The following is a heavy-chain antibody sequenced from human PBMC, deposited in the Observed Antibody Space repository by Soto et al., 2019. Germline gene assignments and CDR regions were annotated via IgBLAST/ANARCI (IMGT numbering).Heavy chain of an antibody. D-gene: IGHD3-10*01. CDR2: ITSTSSTK. Sequence: GGSLRLSCAASGFTFSSHTMNWVLQSPGKGLEWISYITSTSSTKNYADSVKGRFTISRDNANNSLYLQMNSLRDEDTAVYYCARRITMVRGPYYYYAMDVWGQGTTVTVSS. J-gene: IGHJ6*02. CDR1: GFTFSSHT. CDR3: ARRITMVRGPYYYYAMDV. V-gene: IGHV3-48*02.